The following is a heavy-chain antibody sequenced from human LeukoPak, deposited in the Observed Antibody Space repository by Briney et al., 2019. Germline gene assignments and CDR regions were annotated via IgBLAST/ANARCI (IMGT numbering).Heavy chain of an antibody. CDR1: GFTFSTYA. CDR3: ARGYDYGEYTYYYYGMDV. Sequence: GGSLRLSCSASGFTFSTYAMHWVRQAPGKGLEYVSAISRNGGRTYYADSVKGRFTISRDNSKNTLYLQMNSLRAEDTAVYYCARGYDYGEYTYYYYGMDVWGQGTTVTVSS. J-gene: IGHJ6*02. D-gene: IGHD4-17*01. CDR2: ISRNGGRT. V-gene: IGHV3-64*04.